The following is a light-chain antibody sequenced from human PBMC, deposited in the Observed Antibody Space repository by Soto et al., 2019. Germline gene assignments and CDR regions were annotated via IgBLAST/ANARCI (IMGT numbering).Light chain of an antibody. CDR3: QQRTDRPPWT. CDR2: DAS. CDR1: QSVSAAF. J-gene: IGKJ1*01. Sequence: EIVFTQSAGTLSLSPGEKATLSCRPSQSVSAAFLAWYQHKPGQAPRLLIFDASQRATGIPARFRGSGSGTDFTLSISSLEPEDFAVYYCQQRTDRPPWTFGQGTKVDIK. V-gene: IGKV3-11*01.